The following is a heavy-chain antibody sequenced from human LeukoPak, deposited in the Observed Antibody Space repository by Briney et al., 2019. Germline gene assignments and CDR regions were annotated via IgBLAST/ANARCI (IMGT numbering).Heavy chain of an antibody. CDR2: ISVSGGST. V-gene: IGHV3-23*01. Sequence: GGSLRLSCAASGFTSSNYVMSWVRQAPGKGLEWVTVISVSGGSTYYADSVKGRFTISRDNSKNTLHLQMNSLRAEDTAIYYCAKGRGAMVTTFDYWGQGTLVTVSS. J-gene: IGHJ4*02. CDR1: GFTSSNYV. D-gene: IGHD4-17*01. CDR3: AKGRGAMVTTFDY.